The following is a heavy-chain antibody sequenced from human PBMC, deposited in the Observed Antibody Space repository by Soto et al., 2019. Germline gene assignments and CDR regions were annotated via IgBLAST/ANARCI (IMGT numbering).Heavy chain of an antibody. CDR3: ARGHILTGPPDY. J-gene: IGHJ4*02. CDR1: GGSISSGGYY. CDR2: IYYSGST. D-gene: IGHD3-9*01. V-gene: IGHV4-31*03. Sequence: SETLSLTCTVSGGSISSGGYYWSWIRQHPGKGLEWIGYIYYSGSTYYNPSLKSRATISVDTSKNQFSLKLSSVTAADTAVYYCARGHILTGPPDYWGQGTLVTVSS.